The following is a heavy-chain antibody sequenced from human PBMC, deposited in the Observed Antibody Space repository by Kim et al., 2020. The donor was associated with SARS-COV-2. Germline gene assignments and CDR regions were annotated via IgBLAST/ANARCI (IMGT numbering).Heavy chain of an antibody. D-gene: IGHD6-13*01. V-gene: IGHV4-39*01. J-gene: IGHJ5*02. CDR1: GGSISSSSYY. CDR2: IYYSGST. CDR3: ARLVLGDSSSWLDP. Sequence: SETLSLTCTVSGGSISSSSYYWGWIRQPPGKGLEWIGSIYYSGSTYYNPSLKSRVTISVDTSKNQFSLKLSSVTAADTAVYYCARLVLGDSSSWLDPWGQGTLVTVSS.